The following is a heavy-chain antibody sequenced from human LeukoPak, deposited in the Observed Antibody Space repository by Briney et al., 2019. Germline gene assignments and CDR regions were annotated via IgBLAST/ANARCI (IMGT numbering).Heavy chain of an antibody. J-gene: IGHJ6*03. CDR3: ARDGDSQLPSKKHYYYYYYMDV. Sequence: PGGSLRLSCAASGFTFSSYSMNWVRQAPGEGLEWVSSISSSSSYINCADSVKGRFTISRDNAKNTLYLQMTSMRAEDTAVYSCARDGDSQLPSKKHYYYYYYMDVWGKGTTVTVSS. CDR1: GFTFSSYS. CDR2: ISSSSSYI. V-gene: IGHV3-21*01. D-gene: IGHD2-2*01.